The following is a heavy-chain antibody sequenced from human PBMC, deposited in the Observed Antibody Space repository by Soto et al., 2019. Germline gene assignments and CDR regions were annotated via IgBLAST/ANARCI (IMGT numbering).Heavy chain of an antibody. CDR2: IIPIFGTA. V-gene: IGHV1-69*01. CDR3: AGNGGPIAAAGGVDY. D-gene: IGHD6-13*01. Sequence: QVQLVQSGAEVKKPGSSVKVSCKASGGTFSSYAISWVRQAPGQELEWMGGIIPIFGTANYAHKFQGRVTISADESTSTAYMELSSLISEDTAVYYCAGNGGPIAAAGGVDYWGQGTLVTVSS. J-gene: IGHJ4*02. CDR1: GGTFSSYA.